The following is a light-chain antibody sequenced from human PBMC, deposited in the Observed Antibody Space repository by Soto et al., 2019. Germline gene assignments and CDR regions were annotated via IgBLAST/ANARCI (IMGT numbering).Light chain of an antibody. CDR2: DAS. J-gene: IGKJ2*01. CDR3: QHDNTFPYT. Sequence: DIQMTQSPSFVSASVGDRVTITCRASQSIDNWLAWYQQKPGKAPKLLICDASTLESGVSSGFSGSGSGTEFTLTISSLRPDDFATYYCQHDNTFPYTFGQGTKLEIK. CDR1: QSIDNW. V-gene: IGKV1-5*01.